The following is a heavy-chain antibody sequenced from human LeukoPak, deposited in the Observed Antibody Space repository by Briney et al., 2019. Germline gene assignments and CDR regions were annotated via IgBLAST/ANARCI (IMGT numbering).Heavy chain of an antibody. D-gene: IGHD2-21*01. CDR3: AGLPVIEDAFDI. CDR1: GFTFSSYA. J-gene: IGHJ3*02. V-gene: IGHV3-23*01. CDR2: ISGSGGST. Sequence: GGSLRLSCAASGFTFSSYAMSWVRQAPGKGLEWVSAISGSGGSTYYADSVKGRFTISRDNSKNTLYLQMNSLRAEDTAVYYCAGLPVIEDAFDIWGQGTVVTVSS.